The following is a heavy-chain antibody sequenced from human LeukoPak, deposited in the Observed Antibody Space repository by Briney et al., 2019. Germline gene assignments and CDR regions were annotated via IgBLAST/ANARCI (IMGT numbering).Heavy chain of an antibody. CDR2: IYYSGST. CDR1: GGSISSYY. CDR3: ARSYYYDSSGRDAFDI. D-gene: IGHD3-22*01. Sequence: KPSETLSLTCTVSGGSISSYYWSWIRQPPGKGAEWIGYIYYSGSTNYNPSLKSRVTISVDTSKNQFSLKLSSVTAADTAVYYCARSYYYDSSGRDAFDIWGQGTTVTVSS. J-gene: IGHJ3*02. V-gene: IGHV4-59*08.